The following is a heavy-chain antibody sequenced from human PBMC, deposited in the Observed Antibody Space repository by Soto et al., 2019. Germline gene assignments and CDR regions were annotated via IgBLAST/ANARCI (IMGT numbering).Heavy chain of an antibody. CDR1: GYTFTSYG. Sequence: QVQLVQSGAEVKKPGASVKVSCKASGYTFTSYGISWVRQAPGQGLEWMGWISAYNGNTNYAQKLQGRATMTTAPPTSTAYMERRSLSSDNTAVNSCAREAAVGLFAYWGREPWSPSPQ. J-gene: IGHJ4*02. CDR3: AREAAVGLFAY. D-gene: IGHD1-26*01. V-gene: IGHV1-18*01. CDR2: ISAYNGNT.